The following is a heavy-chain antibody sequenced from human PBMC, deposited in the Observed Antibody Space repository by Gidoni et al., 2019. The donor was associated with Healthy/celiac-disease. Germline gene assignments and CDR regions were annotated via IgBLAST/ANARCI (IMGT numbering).Heavy chain of an antibody. V-gene: IGHV1-46*01. CDR1: GYTFTSYY. Sequence: QVQLVQSGAEVKKPGASVKVSCKASGYTFTSYYMHWVRQAPGQGLEWMGIINPSGGSTSYAQKFQGRVTMTRDTSTSTVYMELSSLRSEDTAVYYCARAHYDFWSVRIVGGYFDYWGQGTLVTVSS. CDR2: INPSGGST. D-gene: IGHD3-3*01. J-gene: IGHJ4*02. CDR3: ARAHYDFWSVRIVGGYFDY.